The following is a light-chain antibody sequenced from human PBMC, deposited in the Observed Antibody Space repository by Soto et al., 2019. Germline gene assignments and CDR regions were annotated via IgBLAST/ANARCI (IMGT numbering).Light chain of an antibody. CDR1: SSDVGSYNR. CDR2: EVS. CDR3: SSYTSSSTLV. J-gene: IGLJ2*01. V-gene: IGLV2-18*02. Sequence: QSALTQPPSVSGSPGQSVTISCTGTSSDVGSYNRVSWYQQPPGTAPKLMIHEVSNRPSGVPDRFSGSKSGNTAYLTISGLQAEDEADYYCSSYTSSSTLVFGGGTKLTVL.